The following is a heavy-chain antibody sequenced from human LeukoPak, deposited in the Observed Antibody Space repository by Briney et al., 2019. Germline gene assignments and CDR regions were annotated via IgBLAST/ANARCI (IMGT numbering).Heavy chain of an antibody. CDR2: ISGSGEST. V-gene: IGHV3-23*01. J-gene: IGHJ4*02. Sequence: GGSLRLSCVASGLTFNNYAMSWVRQAPGKGLEWVSSISGSGESTYDADSVKGRFTISRDNSRNMVFLQMSSLSAEDTAVYYCANGGKQWLVAYDFWGQGTVVTVSA. CDR1: GLTFNNYA. D-gene: IGHD6-19*01. CDR3: ANGGKQWLVAYDF.